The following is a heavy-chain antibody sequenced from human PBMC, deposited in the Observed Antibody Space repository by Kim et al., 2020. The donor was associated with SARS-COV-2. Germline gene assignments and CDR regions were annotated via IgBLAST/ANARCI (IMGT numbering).Heavy chain of an antibody. CDR2: ISSSSSYI. Sequence: GGSLRLSCAASGFTFSSYSMNWVRQAPGKGLEWVSSISSSSSYIYYADSVKGRFTISRDNAKNSLYLQMNSLRAEDTAVYYCAREDCSSTSCPGSFDLWGRGTLVTVSS. CDR3: AREDCSSTSCPGSFDL. J-gene: IGHJ2*01. CDR1: GFTFSSYS. V-gene: IGHV3-21*01. D-gene: IGHD2-2*01.